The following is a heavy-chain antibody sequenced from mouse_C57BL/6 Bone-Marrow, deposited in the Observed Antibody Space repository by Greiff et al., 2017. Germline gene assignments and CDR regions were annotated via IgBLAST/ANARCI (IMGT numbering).Heavy chain of an antibody. V-gene: IGHV1-69*01. D-gene: IGHD1-1*01. J-gene: IGHJ3*01. Sequence: QVQLQQPGAELVMPGASVKLSCKASGYTFTSYWMHWVKQRPGQGLEWIGEIDPSDSYTNYNQKFKGKSTLTVDKSSSTAYMQLSSLTSEDSEVYYCARDFDCGSSYEWFAYWGQGTLVTVSA. CDR3: ARDFDCGSSYEWFAY. CDR2: IDPSDSYT. CDR1: GYTFTSYW.